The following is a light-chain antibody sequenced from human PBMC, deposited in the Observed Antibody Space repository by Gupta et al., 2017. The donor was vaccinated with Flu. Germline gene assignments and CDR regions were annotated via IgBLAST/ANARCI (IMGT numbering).Light chain of an antibody. J-gene: IGLJ2*01. CDR2: EDF. V-gene: IGLV3-10*01. CDR1: AFPKKY. CDR3: FSVDRRGHDRV. Sequence: GQTARITCSGDAFPKKYAYWYQLKSGQAPQLVIYEDFKRPSGIPHRFSGSTSGTVATLTITGAQVEDEADYHCFSVDRRGHDRVFGGGTTLAVL.